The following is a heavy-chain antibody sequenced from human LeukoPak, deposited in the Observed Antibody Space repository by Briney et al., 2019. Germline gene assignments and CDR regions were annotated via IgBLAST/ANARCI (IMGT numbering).Heavy chain of an antibody. D-gene: IGHD6-13*01. J-gene: IGHJ4*02. CDR2: IKPDGTTK. V-gene: IGHV3-7*03. CDR3: ARSIPYGTTWYGRSDY. CDR1: GFPFSSYS. Sequence: GGSLRLSCAASGFPFSSYSMSWVRQAPGKGLEWVANIKPDGTTKFYVDSVKGRFTISRDNALNSLYLQMSSLRAEDTAIYYCARSIPYGTTWYGRSDYWGQGTLVTVSS.